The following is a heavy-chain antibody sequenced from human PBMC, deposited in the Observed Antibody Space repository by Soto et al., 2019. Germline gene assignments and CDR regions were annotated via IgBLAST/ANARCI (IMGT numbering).Heavy chain of an antibody. V-gene: IGHV5-51*01. CDR1: GYSFTIYW. CDR2: IYPGDSDT. CDR3: ARQKSVAVAGTWYYYYGMDV. D-gene: IGHD6-19*01. J-gene: IGHJ6*02. Sequence: GESLKISCKGSGYSFTIYWIGWVRQMPGKGLEWMGIIYPGDSDTRYSPSFQGQVTISADKSISTAYLQWSSLKASDTAMYYCARQKSVAVAGTWYYYYGMDVWGQGTTVTVSS.